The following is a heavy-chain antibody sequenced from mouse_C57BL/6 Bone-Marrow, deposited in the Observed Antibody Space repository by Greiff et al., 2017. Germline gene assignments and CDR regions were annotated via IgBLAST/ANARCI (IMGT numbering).Heavy chain of an antibody. CDR1: GFSFNTYA. D-gene: IGHD2-4*01. CDR3: VRNDFAFAD. CDR2: ISRKSNNYAS. J-gene: IGHJ3*01. V-gene: IGHV10-1*01. Sequence: VLLQQPGAGLVQPKGSLKLSCAASGFSFNTYAMNWVRQAPGQGLEWVARISRKSNNYASYYADSVKDRFTISRSDSESMLYLHMINLTTEATAMCDCVRNDFAFADWGKGTLVTVSA.